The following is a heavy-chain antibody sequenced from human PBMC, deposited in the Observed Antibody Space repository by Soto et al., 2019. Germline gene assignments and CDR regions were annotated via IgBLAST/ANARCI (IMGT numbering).Heavy chain of an antibody. Sequence: KPSETLSLTCTVSGGSISSYYWSWIRQPPGKGLEWIGYIYYSGSTNYNPSLKSRVTISVDTSKNQFSLKLSSVTAADTAVYYCARVASYYYDSSGTNFDYWGQGTLVTVSS. J-gene: IGHJ4*02. CDR1: GGSISSYY. V-gene: IGHV4-59*01. CDR3: ARVASYYYDSSGTNFDY. CDR2: IYYSGST. D-gene: IGHD3-22*01.